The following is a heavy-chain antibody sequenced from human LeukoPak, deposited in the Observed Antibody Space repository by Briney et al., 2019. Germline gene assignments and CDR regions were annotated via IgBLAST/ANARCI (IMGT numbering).Heavy chain of an antibody. V-gene: IGHV4-39*01. Sequence: PSETLSLTCTVSGGSISSSSYYWGWIRQPPEKGLEWIGSIYYSGSTYYQPSLKSRVTISVDTSKNQFSLKLTSVTAADTAVYYCARGHCSSTSCYYAAWFDPWGQGTLVTVS. J-gene: IGHJ5*02. CDR3: ARGHCSSTSCYYAAWFDP. CDR1: GGSISSSSYY. CDR2: IYYSGST. D-gene: IGHD2-2*01.